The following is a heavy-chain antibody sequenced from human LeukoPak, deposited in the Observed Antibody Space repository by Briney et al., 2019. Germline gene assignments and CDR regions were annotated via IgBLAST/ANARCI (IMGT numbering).Heavy chain of an antibody. J-gene: IGHJ6*04. CDR1: GFTFSSYE. V-gene: IGHV3-48*03. Sequence: GGSLRLSCAASGFTFSSYEMNWVRQAPGKGLEWISYISSSGSTRYYADSVKGRFTISRDNAKNSLYLQMNSLRAEDTAVYYCAELGITMIGGVWGKGTTVTISS. CDR3: AELGITMIGGV. D-gene: IGHD3-10*02. CDR2: ISSSGSTR.